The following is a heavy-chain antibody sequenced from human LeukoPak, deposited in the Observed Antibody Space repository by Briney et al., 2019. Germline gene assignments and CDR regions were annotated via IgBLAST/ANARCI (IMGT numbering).Heavy chain of an antibody. V-gene: IGHV1-18*01. Sequence: ASVKVSCKASGYTFTNYGISWVRQAPGQGLEWMGWISCYNGNTNYAQKFQGRVTMTTDTSTSTVYMELRCLRSDDTAMYYCARGKWPDYWGQGTLVTVSS. CDR2: ISCYNGNT. J-gene: IGHJ4*02. CDR1: GYTFTNYG. D-gene: IGHD2-8*01. CDR3: ARGKWPDY.